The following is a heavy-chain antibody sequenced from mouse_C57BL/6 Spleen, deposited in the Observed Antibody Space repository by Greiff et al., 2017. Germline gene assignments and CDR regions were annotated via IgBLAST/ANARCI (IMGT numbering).Heavy chain of an antibody. J-gene: IGHJ2*01. CDR1: GYTFTSYW. Sequence: QVQLQQPGAELVKPGASVKMSCKASGYTFTSYWITWVKQRPGQGLEWIGDIYPGSGSTKYNEKFKGKATLTADKSSSTAYMQLNSLTSEDSAVYFCARGGITTVVATERYFDYWGQGTTLTVSS. CDR3: ARGGITTVVATERYFDY. CDR2: IYPGSGST. V-gene: IGHV1-55*01. D-gene: IGHD1-1*01.